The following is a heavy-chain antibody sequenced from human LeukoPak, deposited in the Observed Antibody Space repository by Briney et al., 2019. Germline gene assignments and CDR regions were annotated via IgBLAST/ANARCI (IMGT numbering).Heavy chain of an antibody. CDR3: ARVADGWYGYYCYYMDV. V-gene: IGHV3-21*01. D-gene: IGHD6-19*01. Sequence: GGSLRLSCAASGFTFSSYSMNWVRQAPGKGLEWVSSISSSSSYIYYADSVKGRFTISRDNAKNSLYLQMNSLRAEDTAVYYCARVADGWYGYYCYYMDVWGKGTTVTVSS. J-gene: IGHJ6*03. CDR2: ISSSSSYI. CDR1: GFTFSSYS.